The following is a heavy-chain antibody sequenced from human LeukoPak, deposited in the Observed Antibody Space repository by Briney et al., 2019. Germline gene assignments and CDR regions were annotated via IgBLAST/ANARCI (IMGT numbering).Heavy chain of an antibody. CDR2: IYHSGST. Sequence: SQTLSLTCTVSGGSISSGGYYWSWIRQPPGKGLEWIGYIYHSGSTYYNPSLKSRVTISVDRSKNQFSLKLSSVTAADTAVYYCAKKRPYSYGLDYWGQGTLVTVSS. CDR1: GGSISSGGYY. D-gene: IGHD5-18*01. J-gene: IGHJ4*02. V-gene: IGHV4-30-2*01. CDR3: AKKRPYSYGLDY.